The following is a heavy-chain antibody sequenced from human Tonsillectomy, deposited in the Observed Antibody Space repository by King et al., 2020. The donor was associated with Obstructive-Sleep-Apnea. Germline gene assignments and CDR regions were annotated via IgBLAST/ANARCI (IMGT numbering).Heavy chain of an antibody. CDR1: GFTFDDYT. CDR3: AKEGRPMVRGVTPFEY. V-gene: IGHV3-43*01. Sequence: QLVQSGGVVVQPGGSLRLSCAASGFTFDDYTMHWVRQAPGKGLEWVSLISWDGGSTYYADSVKGRFTISRDNSKNSLYLQMNSLRTEDTALYYCAKEGRPMVRGVTPFEYWGQGTLVTVSS. J-gene: IGHJ4*02. CDR2: ISWDGGST. D-gene: IGHD3-10*01.